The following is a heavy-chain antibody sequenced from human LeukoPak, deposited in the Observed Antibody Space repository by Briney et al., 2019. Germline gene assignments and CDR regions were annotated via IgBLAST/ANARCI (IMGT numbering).Heavy chain of an antibody. D-gene: IGHD6-13*01. CDR2: ISSSSSYI. Sequence: GGSLRLSCAASGFTFSSYSMNWVRQAPGKGLEWGSSISSSSSYIYYADSVKGRFTISRDNAKNSLYLQMNSLRAEDTAVYYCARDRAARSDAFDIWGQGTMVTVSS. J-gene: IGHJ3*02. CDR3: ARDRAARSDAFDI. V-gene: IGHV3-21*01. CDR1: GFTFSSYS.